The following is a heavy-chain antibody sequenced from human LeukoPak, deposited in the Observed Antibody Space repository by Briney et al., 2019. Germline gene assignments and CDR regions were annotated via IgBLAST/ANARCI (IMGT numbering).Heavy chain of an antibody. CDR2: INPANGNT. CDR3: ARDSHCSSTSCSYYYYGMDV. D-gene: IGHD2-2*01. J-gene: IGHJ6*02. CDR1: GFIFLNYG. Sequence: ASVKVSCKASGFIFLNYGIHWVRQAPGQRPEWLGWINPANGNTRYLESFQGRIAFTRDTSARTVYMELSSLRSEDTAVYYCARDSHCSSTSCSYYYYGMDVWGQGTTVTVSS. V-gene: IGHV1-3*01.